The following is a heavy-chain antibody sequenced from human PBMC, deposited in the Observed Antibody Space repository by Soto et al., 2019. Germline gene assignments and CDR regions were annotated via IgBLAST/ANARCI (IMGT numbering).Heavy chain of an antibody. J-gene: IGHJ4*02. Sequence: QVQLVESGGGVVQPGRSLRLSCAASGFPFSSYGMHWVRQAPGKGLDWVAVIWYDGSNKDYAESVKGRFTISRDNSKNTLYRQMNSLRADDTAVYYCASSINWGQGTLVTVSS. V-gene: IGHV3-33*01. CDR1: GFPFSSYG. CDR2: IWYDGSNK. CDR3: ASSIN.